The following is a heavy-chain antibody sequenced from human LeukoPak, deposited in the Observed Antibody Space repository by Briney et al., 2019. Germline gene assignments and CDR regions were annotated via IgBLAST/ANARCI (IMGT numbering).Heavy chain of an antibody. CDR3: ARDPGYCSGGRCYSGGMDV. CDR1: GFTFRTFW. J-gene: IGHJ6*02. D-gene: IGHD2-15*01. CDR2: ITSDGSST. Sequence: GGSLGLSCAASGFTFRTFWMHWVRQAPGKGLVWASRITSDGSSTNYADSVKGRFTISRDNAKNTMYLQVNSLRAEDTAVYYCARDPGYCSGGRCYSGGMDVWGQGTTVTVSS. V-gene: IGHV3-74*01.